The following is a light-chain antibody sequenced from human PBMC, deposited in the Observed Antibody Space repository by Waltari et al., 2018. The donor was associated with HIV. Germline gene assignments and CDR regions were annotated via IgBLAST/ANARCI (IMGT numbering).Light chain of an antibody. CDR2: DAS. V-gene: IGKV1-33*01. CDR3: QQFYHLPIT. CDR1: DDIIFY. J-gene: IGKJ5*01. Sequence: DIQMTQSPSSLSASVGDRVTISCQASDDIIFYLNWFQQQPGKAPKLLIYDASNLETGVSSRFSGNGSGTDFTFTITSIQTEDLATYYCQQFYHLPITFGQGTRLEIK.